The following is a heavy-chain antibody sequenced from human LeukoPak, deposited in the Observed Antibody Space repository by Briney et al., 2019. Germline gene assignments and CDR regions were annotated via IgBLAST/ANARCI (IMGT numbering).Heavy chain of an antibody. CDR3: AGNARAHYYFSMAV. D-gene: IGHD2-2*01. CDR2: IIPNSGGT. V-gene: IGHV1-2*02. Sequence: GASVKVSCKASGYSITDYSMHWVRQAPGQGLEWMGWIIPNSGGTNFAQKFQGRVTMTSDTSISTAYMELTRLTSDDTAVYYCAGNARAHYYFSMAVWGKGTTVTVSS. J-gene: IGHJ6*03. CDR1: GYSITDYS.